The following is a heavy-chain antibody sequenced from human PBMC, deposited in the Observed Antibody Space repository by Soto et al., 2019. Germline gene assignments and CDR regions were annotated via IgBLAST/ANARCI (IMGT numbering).Heavy chain of an antibody. CDR1: GGSVSSGSFH. J-gene: IGHJ4*02. CDR3: ARIGGWYDIDF. D-gene: IGHD6-19*01. Sequence: VQLQQSGPGLVTPSETLSLTCSVSGGSVSSGSFHWSWIRESPGKGLQFIGSIFYNGTANYSPSLKNRFTISIDTSQSQFSLKLVSVAAADTAVYYWARIGGWYDIDFWGQGNLVTVS. V-gene: IGHV4-61*01. CDR2: IFYNGTA.